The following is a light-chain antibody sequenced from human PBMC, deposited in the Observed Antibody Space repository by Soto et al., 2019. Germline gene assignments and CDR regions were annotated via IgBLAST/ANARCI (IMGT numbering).Light chain of an antibody. CDR2: GAS. V-gene: IGKV3-20*01. Sequence: EIGLTQSPGTLSLSPGERATLSCRASQSVSSSYLAWYQQKPGQAPRLLIYGASSRTTGIPDRFSGSGSGTDFTLTISRLEPEDFGVYYCQQYGSSDIAFGQGTRLEIK. J-gene: IGKJ5*01. CDR3: QQYGSSDIA. CDR1: QSVSSSY.